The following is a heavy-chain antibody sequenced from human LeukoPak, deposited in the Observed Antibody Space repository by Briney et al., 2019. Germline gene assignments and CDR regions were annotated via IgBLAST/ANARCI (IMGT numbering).Heavy chain of an antibody. CDR1: GFTFSSYL. CDR3: AKDRYYYDSSGYSYFDY. V-gene: IGHV3-30*18. J-gene: IGHJ4*02. D-gene: IGHD3-22*01. Sequence: TGGSLRLSCAASGFTFSSYLMHWVRQAPGKGLEWVALISYDGSNKYYADSVKGRFTISRDNSKNTLYLQMSSLRAEDTAVYYCAKDRYYYDSSGYSYFDYWGQGTLVTVSS. CDR2: ISYDGSNK.